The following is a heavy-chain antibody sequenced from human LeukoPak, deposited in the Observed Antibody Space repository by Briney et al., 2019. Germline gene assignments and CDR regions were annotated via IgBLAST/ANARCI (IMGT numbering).Heavy chain of an antibody. J-gene: IGHJ4*02. CDR3: ARDGSPDSSGYFDY. V-gene: IGHV3-30-3*01. Sequence: GRSLRLSCAASGFTFSSYAMHWVRQAPGKGLEWVAVISYDGSNKYYADSVKGRFTISRDNSKNTLYLQMNSLRAEDTAVYYCARDGSPDSSGYFDYWGQGTLVTVSS. CDR1: GFTFSSYA. CDR2: ISYDGSNK. D-gene: IGHD3-22*01.